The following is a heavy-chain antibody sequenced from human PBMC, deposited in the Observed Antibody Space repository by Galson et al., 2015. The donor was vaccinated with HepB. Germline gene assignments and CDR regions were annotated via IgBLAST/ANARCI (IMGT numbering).Heavy chain of an antibody. V-gene: IGHV3-15*07. CDR1: GFTFSNAC. J-gene: IGHJ1*01. D-gene: IGHD3-10*01. CDR2: IKSKTEGGTT. CDR3: TAFIWFGPE. Sequence: SLRLSCAASGFTFSNACMNWVRQAPGKGLAWVGRIKSKTEGGTTDYAAPVKGRFTISRDDSKNTLYLQMNSLKTEDTAVYYCTAFIWFGPEWGQGTLVTVSS.